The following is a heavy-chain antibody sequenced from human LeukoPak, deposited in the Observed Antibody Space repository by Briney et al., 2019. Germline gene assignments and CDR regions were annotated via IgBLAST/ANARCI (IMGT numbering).Heavy chain of an antibody. D-gene: IGHD1-1*01. CDR2: IIPIFGTA. CDR3: AREGVQLERRRNGYFDY. V-gene: IGHV1-69*13. CDR1: GYTFTSYA. Sequence: SVKVSCKASGYTFTSYAISWVRQAPGQGLEWMGGIIPIFGTANYAQKFQGRVTITADESTSTAYMELSSLRSEDTAVYYCAREGVQLERRRNGYFDYWGQGTLVTVSS. J-gene: IGHJ4*02.